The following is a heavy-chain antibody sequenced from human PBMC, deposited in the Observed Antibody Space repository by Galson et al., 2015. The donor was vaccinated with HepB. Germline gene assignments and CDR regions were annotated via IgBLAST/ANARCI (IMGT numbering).Heavy chain of an antibody. Sequence: SLRLSCAASGFTFDDYAMHWVRQAPGKGLEWVSGISWNSGSIGYADSVKGRFTISRDNAKNSLYLQMNSLRAEDTALYYCAKEGSYDFWSGYPLVWGQGTTVTVSS. CDR1: GFTFDDYA. J-gene: IGHJ6*02. CDR2: ISWNSGSI. D-gene: IGHD3-3*01. CDR3: AKEGSYDFWSGYPLV. V-gene: IGHV3-9*01.